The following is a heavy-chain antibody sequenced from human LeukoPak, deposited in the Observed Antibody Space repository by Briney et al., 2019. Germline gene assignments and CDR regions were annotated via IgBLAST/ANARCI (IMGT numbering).Heavy chain of an antibody. CDR1: GFTFSSYG. Sequence: PGGSLRLSCAASGFTFSSYGMHWVRQAPGKGLEWVAFIRYDGSKKYYADSVKGRFTISRDNSKNTLYLQMNSLRAEDTAVYYCARADIVVVPAAAMASDAFDIWGQGTMVTVSS. D-gene: IGHD2-2*01. CDR3: ARADIVVVPAAAMASDAFDI. CDR2: IRYDGSKK. J-gene: IGHJ3*02. V-gene: IGHV3-30*02.